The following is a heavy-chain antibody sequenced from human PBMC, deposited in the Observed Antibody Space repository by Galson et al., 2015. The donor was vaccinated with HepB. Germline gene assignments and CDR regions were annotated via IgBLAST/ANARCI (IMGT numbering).Heavy chain of an antibody. D-gene: IGHD3-10*01. Sequence: SLRLSCAASGLTFTRHDMNWVRQAPGKGLEWLAVILYDGSDQLYADPVKGRFTISRDNSRKTLYLQMNHLRPEDTAIYYCARDRNDYVSGKYYVPLDYWGQGTLVTVSA. J-gene: IGHJ4*02. CDR3: ARDRNDYVSGKYYVPLDY. V-gene: IGHV3-30-3*01. CDR2: ILYDGSDQ. CDR1: GLTFTRHD.